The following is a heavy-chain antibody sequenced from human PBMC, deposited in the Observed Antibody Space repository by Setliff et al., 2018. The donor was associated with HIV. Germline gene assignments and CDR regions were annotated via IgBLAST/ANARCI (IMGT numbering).Heavy chain of an antibody. J-gene: IGHJ4*02. D-gene: IGHD3-10*01. CDR2: ISSSSSTI. Sequence: GGSLRLSCEASGFTFSTYSMNWVRQAPGKGLEFVSYISSSSSTIYYADSVKGRFTISRDDAKNSLYLQMNSLRAEDTAVYYCARDSYYYASGSYFAPFWGQGTLVTVSS. CDR1: GFTFSTYS. CDR3: ARDSYYYASGSYFAPF. V-gene: IGHV3-48*01.